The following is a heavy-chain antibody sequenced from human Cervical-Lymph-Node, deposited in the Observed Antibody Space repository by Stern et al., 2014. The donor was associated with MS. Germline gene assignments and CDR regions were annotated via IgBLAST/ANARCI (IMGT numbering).Heavy chain of an antibody. V-gene: IGHV3-30*03. CDR2: ILVDGSNK. CDR3: ARDRGAAATNFDS. D-gene: IGHD6-13*01. Sequence: MQLVESGGGVVQPGRSLRLSCAASGFTFNNYGMHWVRQAPGKGLEWVAIILVDGSNKYYADSVQGRFTISRDNLKNTLYLQMNSLRGEDTAVYYCARDRGAAATNFDSWGQGTLVTVSS. J-gene: IGHJ4*02. CDR1: GFTFNNYG.